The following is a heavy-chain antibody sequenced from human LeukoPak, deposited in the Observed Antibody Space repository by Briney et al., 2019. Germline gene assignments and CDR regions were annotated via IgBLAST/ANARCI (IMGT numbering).Heavy chain of an antibody. V-gene: IGHV4-38-2*02. D-gene: IGHD3-22*01. CDR1: GYSLSSGYY. CDR3: ARHDSSGPYNAFDI. CDR2: VYYGGNI. Sequence: SETLSLTCTVSGYSLSSGYYWGWIRQPPGKGLEWIGSVYYGGNINYNPSLKSRVTISVDTSKNQFSLKLSSVTATDTAVYYCARHDSSGPYNAFDIWGQGTMVTVSS. J-gene: IGHJ3*02.